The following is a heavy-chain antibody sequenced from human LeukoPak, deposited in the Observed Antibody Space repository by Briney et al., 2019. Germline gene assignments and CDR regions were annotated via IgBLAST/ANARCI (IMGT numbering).Heavy chain of an antibody. J-gene: IGHJ6*02. Sequence: GGSLRLSCAASGFSISSYTMHWVRQAPGKGLEWVAVISNDGSKIFYADSEKGRLTISRDNSKNTLYLQMDSLRADDTAVYYCARDLSEPHWYSSGWSLDVWGQGTTVTVSS. D-gene: IGHD6-19*01. CDR2: ISNDGSKI. CDR1: GFSISSYT. CDR3: ARDLSEPHWYSSGWSLDV. V-gene: IGHV3-30-3*01.